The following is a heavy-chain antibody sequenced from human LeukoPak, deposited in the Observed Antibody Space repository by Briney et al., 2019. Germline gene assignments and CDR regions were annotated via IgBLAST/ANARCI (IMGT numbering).Heavy chain of an antibody. CDR3: AELGITMIGGV. J-gene: IGHJ6*04. V-gene: IGHV3-43D*03. CDR1: GFTFDNYA. CDR2: INWHGGST. Sequence: GGSLRLSCAASGFTFDNYAMHWVRQAPGKGLEWVSLINWHGGSTYYADSVKGRFTISRDNAKNSLYLQMNGLRAEDTAVYYCAELGITMIGGVWGKGTTVTISS. D-gene: IGHD3-10*02.